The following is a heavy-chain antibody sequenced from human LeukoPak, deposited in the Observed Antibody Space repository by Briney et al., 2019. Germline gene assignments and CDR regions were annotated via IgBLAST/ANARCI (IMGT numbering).Heavy chain of an antibody. CDR1: GGSFSGYY. D-gene: IGHD2-15*01. J-gene: IGHJ4*02. CDR3: ARRTRYCSGGSCYLDY. V-gene: IGHV4-34*01. CDR2: INHSGST. Sequence: SETLSLTCAVYGGSFSGYYWSWIRQPPGKGLEWIGEINHSGSTNYNPSLKSRVTISVDTSKNQFSLKLSPVTAADTAVYYCARRTRYCSGGSCYLDYWGQGTLVTVSS.